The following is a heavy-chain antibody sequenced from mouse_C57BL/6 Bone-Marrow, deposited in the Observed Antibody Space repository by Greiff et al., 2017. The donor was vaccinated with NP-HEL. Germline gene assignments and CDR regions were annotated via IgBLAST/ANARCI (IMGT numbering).Heavy chain of an antibody. CDR2: IHPNSGST. D-gene: IGHD1-1*01. Sequence: QVQLQQSGAELVKPGASVKLSCKASGYTFTSYWMHWVKQRPGQGLEWIGMIHPNSGSTNYNEKFKSTATLTVDKSSSTAYMQLSSLTSEDSAVYYCARSAITTVVARGAWFAYWGQGTLVTVSA. V-gene: IGHV1-64*01. CDR1: GYTFTSYW. J-gene: IGHJ3*01. CDR3: ARSAITTVVARGAWFAY.